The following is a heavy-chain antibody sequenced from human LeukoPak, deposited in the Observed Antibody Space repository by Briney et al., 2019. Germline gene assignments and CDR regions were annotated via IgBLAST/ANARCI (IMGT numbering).Heavy chain of an antibody. Sequence: ASVKVSCKASGYTFTGYYMHWVRQAPGQGLEWMGWINPNSGGTNYAQKFQGRVTMTRDTSISTAYMELSRLRSDDTAVYYCARVGGSLGRSWFDPWGQGTLVTVSS. J-gene: IGHJ5*02. D-gene: IGHD1-26*01. CDR3: ARVGGSLGRSWFDP. CDR2: INPNSGGT. CDR1: GYTFTGYY. V-gene: IGHV1-2*02.